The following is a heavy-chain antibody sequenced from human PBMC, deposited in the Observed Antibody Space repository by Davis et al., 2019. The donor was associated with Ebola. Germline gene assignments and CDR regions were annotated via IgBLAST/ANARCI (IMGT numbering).Heavy chain of an antibody. V-gene: IGHV1-18*01. Sequence: ASVQVTCNASGYTFTSYGISWVRHAPGQGLEWLGWISAYNGNTNYAQKLQGRVTMTTDTLTSTAYMELRSLRSDDTAVYYCARDRSIAVAGTLYYYYNGMDVWGQGTTVTVSS. J-gene: IGHJ6*02. CDR3: ARDRSIAVAGTLYYYYNGMDV. D-gene: IGHD6-19*01. CDR2: ISAYNGNT. CDR1: GYTFTSYG.